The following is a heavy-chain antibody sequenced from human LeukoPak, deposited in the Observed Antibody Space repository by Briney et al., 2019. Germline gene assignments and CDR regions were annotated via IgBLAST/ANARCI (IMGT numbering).Heavy chain of an antibody. V-gene: IGHV3-30*03. CDR1: GFTFSSHG. CDR3: ARARRAPSY. J-gene: IGHJ4*02. CDR2: ISYDGSNK. Sequence: PGRSLRLSCATPGFTFSSHGMHWVRQAPSQGLGWVAVISYDGSNKYYADSVKGRFTISRDNSKNTLYLQMSSLRAEDTAVYYCARARRAPSYWGQGTLVTVSS. D-gene: IGHD1-1*01.